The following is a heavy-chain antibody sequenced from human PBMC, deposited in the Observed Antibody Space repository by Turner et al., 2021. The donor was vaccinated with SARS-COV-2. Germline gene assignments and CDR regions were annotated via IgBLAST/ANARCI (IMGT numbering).Heavy chain of an antibody. D-gene: IGHD6-13*01. CDR3: ATAPPIAAAGRWFDP. CDR1: GYTLPELS. J-gene: IGHJ5*02. Sequence: QVQLVQSGAEVKKPGASVKAACQVSGYTLPELSMHWVRQAPGKGLEWMGGFDPEDGETIYAQKFQGRVTMNEETSTDTAYMELSSLRSEDTAVYYCATAPPIAAAGRWFDPWGQGTLVTVSS. CDR2: FDPEDGET. V-gene: IGHV1-24*01.